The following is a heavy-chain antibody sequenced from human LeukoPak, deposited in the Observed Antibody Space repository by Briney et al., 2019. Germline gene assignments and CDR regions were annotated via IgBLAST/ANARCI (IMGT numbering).Heavy chain of an antibody. CDR2: IYPGDSDT. CDR1: GYSFTSYW. V-gene: IGHV5-51*01. CDR3: ARSSGDSSGYDYYYGMDV. D-gene: IGHD3-22*01. J-gene: IGHJ6*02. Sequence: GESLKISCKGSGYSFTSYWIGWVRQMPGKGLEWMGIIYPGDSDTRYSPSFQGQVTISADKSISTAYLQWSSLKASDTATYYCARSSGDSSGYDYYYGMDVWGQGTTVTVSS.